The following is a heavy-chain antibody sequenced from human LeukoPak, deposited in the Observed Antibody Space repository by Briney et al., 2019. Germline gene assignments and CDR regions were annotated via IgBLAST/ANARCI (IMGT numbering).Heavy chain of an antibody. CDR1: GFTFSSYG. J-gene: IGHJ6*03. Sequence: GGSLRLSCAASGFTFSSYGMHWVRQAPGKGLEWVAFIRYDGSNKYYADSEKGRFTISRDNSKNTLYLQMNSLRAEDTAVYYCAKADLDYYYYMDGWGKGTTVTISS. V-gene: IGHV3-30*02. CDR2: IRYDGSNK. CDR3: AKADLDYYYYMDG.